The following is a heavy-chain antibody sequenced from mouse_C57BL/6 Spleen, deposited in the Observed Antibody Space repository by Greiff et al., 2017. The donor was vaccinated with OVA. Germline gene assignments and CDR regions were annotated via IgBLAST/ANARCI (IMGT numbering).Heavy chain of an antibody. CDR2: ISSGGDYI. D-gene: IGHD2-4*01. CDR3: TRVYDYDWYFDV. J-gene: IGHJ1*03. V-gene: IGHV5-9-1*02. CDR1: GFTFSSYA. Sequence: EVKVEESGEGLVKPGGSLKLSCAASGFTFSSYAMSWVRQTPEKRLEWVAYISSGGDYIYYADTVKGRFTISRDNARNTLYLQMSSLKSEDTAMYYCTRVYDYDWYFDVWGTGTTVTVSS.